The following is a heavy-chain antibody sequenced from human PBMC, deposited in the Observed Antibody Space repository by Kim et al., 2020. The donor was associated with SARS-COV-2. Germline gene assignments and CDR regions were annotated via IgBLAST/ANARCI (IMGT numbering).Heavy chain of an antibody. CDR1: GFTFSSYA. CDR2: ISYDGSNK. Sequence: GGSLRLSCAASGFTFSSYAMHWVRQAPGKGLEWVAVISYDGSNKYYADSVKGRFTISRDNSKNTLYLQMNSLRAEDTAVYYCARDSGPGRESKDSVVTLICYAFDIWGQGTMVTVSS. J-gene: IGHJ3*02. D-gene: IGHD2-21*02. CDR3: ARDSGPGRESKDSVVTLICYAFDI. V-gene: IGHV3-30-3*01.